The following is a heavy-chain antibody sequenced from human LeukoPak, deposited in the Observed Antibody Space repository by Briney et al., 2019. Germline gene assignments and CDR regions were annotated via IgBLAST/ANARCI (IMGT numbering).Heavy chain of an antibody. J-gene: IGHJ5*02. Sequence: GGSLRLSCVASGVTLSNYAMSWARQAPGKGLEWVSGISWNSETIDYADSVKGRFTISRDNAENFLYLQMNSLRPEDTALYYCVKEARSDGDYFDPWGQGTLVTVSS. D-gene: IGHD4-17*01. CDR1: GVTLSNYA. CDR2: ISWNSETI. V-gene: IGHV3-9*01. CDR3: VKEARSDGDYFDP.